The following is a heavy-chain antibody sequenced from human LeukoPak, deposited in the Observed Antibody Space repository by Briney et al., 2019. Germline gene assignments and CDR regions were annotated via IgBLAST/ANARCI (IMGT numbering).Heavy chain of an antibody. J-gene: IGHJ4*02. D-gene: IGHD6-19*01. CDR1: GFTFSSYV. CDR2: VSDSGGSA. CDR3: AKAVSAGTDY. Sequence: PGGSLRLSCAASGFTFSSYVMSWVRQAPGKGLEWVSTVSDSGGSAYYADSVKGRFTISRDNSKNTLYLQMNSLRVEDTAVYYCAKAVSAGTDYWGQGTLVTVSS. V-gene: IGHV3-23*01.